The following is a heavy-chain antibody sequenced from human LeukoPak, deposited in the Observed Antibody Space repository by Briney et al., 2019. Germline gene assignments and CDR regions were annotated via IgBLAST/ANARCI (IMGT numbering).Heavy chain of an antibody. CDR1: GFTLSNAW. Sequence: GGSLRLSCAASGFTLSNAWMNWVRQSPGKGLVWVARITSDGFSTTYAESVKGRFTISRDNAKNALYLQMNSLRVEDTAIYYCARDWYHAIDYWGQGALVTVSS. V-gene: IGHV3-74*03. J-gene: IGHJ4*02. CDR2: ITSDGFST. D-gene: IGHD1-14*01. CDR3: ARDWYHAIDY.